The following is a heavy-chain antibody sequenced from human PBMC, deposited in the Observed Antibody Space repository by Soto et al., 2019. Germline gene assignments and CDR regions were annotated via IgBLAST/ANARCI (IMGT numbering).Heavy chain of an antibody. Sequence: QVQLVQSGAEVKKPGSSVKVSCKASGGTFSSYTISWVRQAPGQGLEWMGRIIPIVGIANYAQKFQGRVTITADKSTSTAYMELSSLRSEDTAVYYCARAYCSGGSCYSGYYYYYMDVWGKGTTVTVSS. J-gene: IGHJ6*03. V-gene: IGHV1-69*02. CDR2: IIPIVGIA. CDR3: ARAYCSGGSCYSGYYYYYMDV. D-gene: IGHD2-15*01. CDR1: GGTFSSYT.